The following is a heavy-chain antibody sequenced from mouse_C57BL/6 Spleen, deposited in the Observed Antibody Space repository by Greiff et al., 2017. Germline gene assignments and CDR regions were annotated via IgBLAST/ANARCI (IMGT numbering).Heavy chain of an antibody. D-gene: IGHD1-3*01. CDR1: GFTFSSYA. J-gene: IGHJ3*01. CDR3: ASHNTAWFAY. CDR2: ISDGGSYT. Sequence: EVKLMESGGGLVKPGGSLKLSCAASGFTFSSYAMSWVRQTPEKRLEWVATISDGGSYTYYPDNVKGRFTISRDNAKNNLYLQMSHLKSEDTAMYYCASHNTAWFAYWGQGTLVTVSA. V-gene: IGHV5-4*03.